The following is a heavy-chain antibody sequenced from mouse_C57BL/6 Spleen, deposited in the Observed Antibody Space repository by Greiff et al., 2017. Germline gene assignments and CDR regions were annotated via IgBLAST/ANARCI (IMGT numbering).Heavy chain of an antibody. V-gene: IGHV5-6*01. CDR1: GFTFSSYG. D-gene: IGHD1-1*01. J-gene: IGHJ3*01. Sequence: DVQLVESGGDLVKPGGSVKLSCAASGFTFSSYGMSWVRQTPDKGLEWVATISSGGSYTYYPDSVKGRFTNSRDNAKNTLYLQMSSLKSEDTAMYYCARHEGGCSYHAWFAYWGQGTLVTVSA. CDR2: ISSGGSYT. CDR3: ARHEGGCSYHAWFAY.